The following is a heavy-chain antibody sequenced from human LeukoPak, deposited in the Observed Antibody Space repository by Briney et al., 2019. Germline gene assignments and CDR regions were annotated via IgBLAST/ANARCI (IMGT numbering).Heavy chain of an antibody. J-gene: IGHJ6*02. CDR2: ISAYNGNT. Sequence: ASVKVSCKASGYTFTIYGISWVRQAPGQGLEWMGWISAYNGNTNYAQKLQGRVTMTTDTSTSTAYMELRSLRSDDTAVYYCARGGYSGYDSQSDYYYYYGMDVWGQGTTVTVSS. V-gene: IGHV1-18*01. CDR1: GYTFTIYG. D-gene: IGHD5-12*01. CDR3: ARGGYSGYDSQSDYYYYYGMDV.